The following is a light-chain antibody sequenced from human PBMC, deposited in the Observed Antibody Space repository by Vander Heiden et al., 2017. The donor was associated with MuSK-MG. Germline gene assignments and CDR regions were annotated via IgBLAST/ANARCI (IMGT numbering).Light chain of an antibody. V-gene: IGKV3-15*01. J-gene: IGKJ1*01. CDR2: GAS. Sequence: ETVMTQSPATLSVSPGERVTLSCRASENVNSNLVWYQQEPGQAPRLLMSGASTRATGIPASFSGSGSGTEFTLTISSLQSEDFAVYYCQQDNNWPRTFGQGTKVEIK. CDR1: ENVNSN. CDR3: QQDNNWPRT.